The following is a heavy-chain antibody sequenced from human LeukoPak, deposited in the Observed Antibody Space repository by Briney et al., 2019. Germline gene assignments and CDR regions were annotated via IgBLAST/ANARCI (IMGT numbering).Heavy chain of an antibody. V-gene: IGHV4-39*07. Sequence: SETLSLTCTVSGGSISSGGYYWSWIRQPPGKGLEWIGEINHSGSTNYNPSLKSRVTISVDTSKNQFSLKLSSVTAADTAVYYCARWSQLVRAFDIWGQGTMVTVSS. CDR3: ARWSQLVRAFDI. D-gene: IGHD6-13*01. J-gene: IGHJ3*02. CDR2: INHSGST. CDR1: GGSISSGGYY.